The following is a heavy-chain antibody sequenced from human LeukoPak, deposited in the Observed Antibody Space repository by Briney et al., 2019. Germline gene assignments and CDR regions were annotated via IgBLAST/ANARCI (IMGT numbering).Heavy chain of an antibody. V-gene: IGHV1-24*01. J-gene: IGHJ4*01. CDR1: GDTLTELS. CDR2: FDPKEGER. Sequence: DSVKVSCKVSGDTLTELSMHWVRQAPGKGLEWMGGFDPKEGERVYAQNFQGRFTMTEDTSSGTAYMELNSLRSEDTAVYYCTTREIVVEPAATSLVRGVLWRSDFWGHGTLVTVSS. CDR3: TTREIVVEPAATSLVRGVLWRSDF. D-gene: IGHD2-2*01.